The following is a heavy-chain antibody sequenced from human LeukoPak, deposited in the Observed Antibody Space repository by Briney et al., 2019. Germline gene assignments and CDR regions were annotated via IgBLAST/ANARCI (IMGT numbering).Heavy chain of an antibody. CDR3: ARSILPAANAIDY. CDR1: GFTFSDYY. J-gene: IGHJ4*02. Sequence: PGGSLRLSCAASGFTFSDYYMNWIRQAPGKGLEGISYMSSSGSTISYADSVTGRFTVSRDNAKNSLYLQMDSLRAEDTAVYYCARSILPAANAIDYWGQGTLLTVSS. D-gene: IGHD2-2*01. CDR2: MSSSGSTI. V-gene: IGHV3-11*04.